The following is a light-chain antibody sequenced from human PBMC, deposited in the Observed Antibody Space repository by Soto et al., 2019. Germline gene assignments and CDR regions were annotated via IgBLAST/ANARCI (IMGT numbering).Light chain of an antibody. CDR2: GAS. Sequence: EIVMTQSPATLSVSPGERATLYCKASQRISSNLAWYQQKPGQPPRLLIYGASTRASGIPARFSGSVSGTEFTLTISGLQSEDFALYYCQQYNIWPPYTFGQGTKLEIK. V-gene: IGKV3-15*01. J-gene: IGKJ2*01. CDR3: QQYNIWPPYT. CDR1: QRISSN.